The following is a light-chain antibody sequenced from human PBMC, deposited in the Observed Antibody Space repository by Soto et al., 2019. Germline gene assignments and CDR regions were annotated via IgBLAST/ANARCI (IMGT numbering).Light chain of an antibody. CDR1: QSLVHSDGNTY. V-gene: IGKV2-24*01. Sequence: DIVLTQTPLSSPVTLGQPASISCRSSQSLVHSDGNTYLSWFHQRPGQPPRLLIDKVSNRFSGVPDRLSGSGAGKDFTLKISRVEAEDVGIYFCMQATQYRPYTFGQGNKLEIK. CDR3: MQATQYRPYT. CDR2: KVS. J-gene: IGKJ2*01.